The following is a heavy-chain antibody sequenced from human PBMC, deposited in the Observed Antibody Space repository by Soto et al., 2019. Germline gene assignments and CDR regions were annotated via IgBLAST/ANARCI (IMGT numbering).Heavy chain of an antibody. D-gene: IGHD3-3*01. Sequence: PSETLSLTCTVSGGSVSSSSHYWSWIRQPPGKGLEWIVYIYHTGSTSYNPSLKSRVTISVDMSKNQFSLRLDSVTAADTAVYYCARGTPSGDFWSGYHIMHDYWGQGTLVTVSS. CDR1: GGSVSSSSHY. J-gene: IGHJ4*02. V-gene: IGHV4-61*01. CDR3: ARGTPSGDFWSGYHIMHDY. CDR2: IYHTGST.